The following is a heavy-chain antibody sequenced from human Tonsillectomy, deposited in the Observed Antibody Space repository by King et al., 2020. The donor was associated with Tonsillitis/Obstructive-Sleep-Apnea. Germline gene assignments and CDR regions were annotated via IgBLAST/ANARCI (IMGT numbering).Heavy chain of an antibody. D-gene: IGHD3-3*01. CDR2: INPSGGST. V-gene: IGHV1-46*01. J-gene: IGHJ6*04. Sequence: QLVQSGAEVKKPGASVKVSCKASGYTFTSYSMHWVRQAPGQGLEWMGIINPSGGSTSYAQKFQGRVTMTRDTSTSTVYMDLSSLRSEDTAVYYCARDLYAFWRGFSFVCALDVWGKGTTVTVSS. CDR1: GYTFTSYS. CDR3: ARDLYAFWRGFSFVCALDV.